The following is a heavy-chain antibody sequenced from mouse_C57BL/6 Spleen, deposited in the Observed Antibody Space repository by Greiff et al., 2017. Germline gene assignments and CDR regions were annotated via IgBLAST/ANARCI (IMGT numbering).Heavy chain of an antibody. Sequence: QVQLKESGAELVKPGASVKLSCKASGYTFTEYTINWVKQRSGQGLEWIGWFYPGSGSIKYNEKFKDKATLTAAKSSSTVYMELSRLTSEDSAVYFCARHEDHWYYFDYWGQGTTLTVSS. CDR2: FYPGSGSI. V-gene: IGHV1-62-2*01. CDR3: ARHEDHWYYFDY. D-gene: IGHD4-1*01. J-gene: IGHJ2*01. CDR1: GYTFTEYT.